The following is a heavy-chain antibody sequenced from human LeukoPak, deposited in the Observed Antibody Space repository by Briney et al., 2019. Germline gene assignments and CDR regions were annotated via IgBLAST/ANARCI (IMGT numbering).Heavy chain of an antibody. CDR2: IIPILGTA. J-gene: IGHJ6*04. D-gene: IGHD2-2*01. CDR3: ARTRTEYCSSTSCYRHYYYGMDV. CDR1: VGTFSSYA. V-gene: IGHV1-69*13. Sequence: SVKVSCKASVGTFSSYAISWVRQAPGQGLEWMGGIIPILGTANYAQKFQGRVTITADESTSTAYMELSSLRSEDTAVYYCARTRTEYCSSTSCYRHYYYGMDVWGKGTTVTVSS.